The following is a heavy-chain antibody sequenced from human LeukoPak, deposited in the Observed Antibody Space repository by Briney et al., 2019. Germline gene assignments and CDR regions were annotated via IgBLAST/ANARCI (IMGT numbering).Heavy chain of an antibody. Sequence: SETLSLTCSVSGGSIRSSNSFWGWIRQPPGERLEWIATIYYNGNTYYNPSLQSRVTIPVDTSTNQFSLKLNSVIAADTAVYYCARATAAPSSYFFDHWGQGTLVTVSS. CDR3: ARATAAPSSYFFDH. D-gene: IGHD6-25*01. CDR2: IYYNGNT. J-gene: IGHJ4*02. V-gene: IGHV4-39*07. CDR1: GGSIRSSNSF.